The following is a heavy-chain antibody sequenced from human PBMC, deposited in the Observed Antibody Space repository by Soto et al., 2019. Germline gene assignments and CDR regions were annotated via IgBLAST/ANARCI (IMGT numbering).Heavy chain of an antibody. CDR3: GGIWGALAQIAGGIGP. J-gene: IGHJ5*02. V-gene: IGHV4-4*02. CDR2: IYHTGST. D-gene: IGHD3-16*01. Sequence: QVQLQESGPGLVKPSGTLSLTCAVSNGSITSDNWWSWVRPSPGKGLERIGDIYHTGSTNYNPSLKSRVVISIDHATNNSSLRLSSVTAADTAVYYCGGIWGALAQIAGGIGPGGQGTMVTVSS. CDR1: NGSITSDNW.